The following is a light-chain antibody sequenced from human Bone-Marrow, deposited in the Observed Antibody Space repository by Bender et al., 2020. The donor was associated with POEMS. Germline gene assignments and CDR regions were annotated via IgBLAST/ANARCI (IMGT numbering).Light chain of an antibody. CDR2: GGS. CDR1: RRDVGNYNV. CDR3: CSSAVNSNIL. Sequence: QSALTQPASVSGSPGQSITISCTGTRRDVGNYNVVSWDQKHPGKAPKLIIYGGSSRPSGVSNRFSGSKSGNTASLTISGLQAADEADYFCCSSAVNSNILFDVGTKLTVL. J-gene: IGLJ2*01. V-gene: IGLV2-23*01.